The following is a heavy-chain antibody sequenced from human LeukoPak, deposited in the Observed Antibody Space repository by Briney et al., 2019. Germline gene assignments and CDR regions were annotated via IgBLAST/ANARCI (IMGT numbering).Heavy chain of an antibody. D-gene: IGHD3-22*01. CDR2: IYPDDSDT. J-gene: IGHJ4*02. Sequence: GESLQISCKGSGYSFTTYWIGWVRQVPEKGLEWMGIIYPDDSDTRYSPSFQGQVTISADKSISTAYLQWSSLKASDTAMYYCARQSSGYYSLDYWGQGALVSVSS. V-gene: IGHV5-51*01. CDR3: ARQSSGYYSLDY. CDR1: GYSFTTYW.